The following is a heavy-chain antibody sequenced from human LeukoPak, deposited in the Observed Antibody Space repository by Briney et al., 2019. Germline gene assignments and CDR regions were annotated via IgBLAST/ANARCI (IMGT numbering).Heavy chain of an antibody. V-gene: IGHV1-2*02. CDR3: ARDLPVRRIAVAATRSDAFDI. D-gene: IGHD6-19*01. CDR2: INPNSGGT. Sequence: ASVKVFCKASGYTFTGYYMHWVRQAPGQGLDWMGWINPNSGGTNYAQKFQGRVTMTRDTSISTAYMELSRLRSDDTAVYYCARDLPVRRIAVAATRSDAFDIWGQGTMVTVSS. CDR1: GYTFTGYY. J-gene: IGHJ3*02.